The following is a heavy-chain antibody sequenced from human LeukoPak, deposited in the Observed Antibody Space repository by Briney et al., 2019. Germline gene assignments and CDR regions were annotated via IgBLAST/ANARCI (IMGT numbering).Heavy chain of an antibody. CDR1: GGSLSGYY. D-gene: IGHD3-22*01. V-gene: IGHV4-34*01. CDR3: ARRQYYYDSSGYSNFDY. J-gene: IGHJ4*02. CDR2: INHSGST. Sequence: PSETLSLTCAVYGGSLSGYYWSWIRQPPGKGLEWIGEINHSGSTNYNPSLKSRVTISVDTSKNQFSLKLSSVTAADTAVYYCARRQYYYDSSGYSNFDYWGQGTLVTVSS.